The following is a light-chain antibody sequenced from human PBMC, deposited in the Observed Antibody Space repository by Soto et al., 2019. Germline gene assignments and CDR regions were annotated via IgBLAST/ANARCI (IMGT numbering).Light chain of an antibody. CDR3: ETWDDSLPGAV. CDR1: SSNIGTNY. Sequence: QSVLTQPPSVSAAPGQKVTISCSGSSSNIGTNYVSWYQHLPGTVPTLLIYDNNKRPSGIPDRFSASKSGTSATLDITGLQIGDEADYYCETWDDSLPGAVFGGGTKLTVL. CDR2: DNN. V-gene: IGLV1-51*01. J-gene: IGLJ2*01.